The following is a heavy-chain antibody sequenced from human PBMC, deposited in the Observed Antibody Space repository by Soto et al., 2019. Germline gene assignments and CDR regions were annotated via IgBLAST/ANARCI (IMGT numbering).Heavy chain of an antibody. D-gene: IGHD3-3*01. J-gene: IGHJ5*02. Sequence: ASVKVSCKASGYTFTSYDINWVRQATGQGLEWMGWMNPNSGNTGYAQKFQGRVTMTRNTSMSTAYMELSSLRSEDTAVYYCARGPAITIFGVVIIRGNWFDPWGQGTLVTVSS. V-gene: IGHV1-8*01. CDR3: ARGPAITIFGVVIIRGNWFDP. CDR2: MNPNSGNT. CDR1: GYTFTSYD.